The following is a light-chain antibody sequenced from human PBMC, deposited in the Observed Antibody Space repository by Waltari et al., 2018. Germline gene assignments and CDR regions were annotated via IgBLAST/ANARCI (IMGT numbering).Light chain of an antibody. CDR3: HQYGNSPQT. J-gene: IGKJ1*01. CDR2: AAP. Sequence: EIVLTQSPGTLSLSPGERATLSCRARQSLSTSLGWYHQKPGQAPRLLSYAAPTRATGIPARFSGSGSGTDFTLTISRLEPEDFAVYYCHQYGNSPQTFGQGTKVEIK. CDR1: QSLSTS. V-gene: IGKV3-20*01.